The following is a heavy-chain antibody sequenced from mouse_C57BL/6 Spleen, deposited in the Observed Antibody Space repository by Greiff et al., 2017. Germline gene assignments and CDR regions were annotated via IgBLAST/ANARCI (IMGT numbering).Heavy chain of an antibody. CDR3: ARQDPVVTTGSAY. D-gene: IGHD2-2*01. CDR1: GFTFSSYG. CDR2: IRSGGSYT. Sequence: EVPGVESGGDLVKPGGSLKLSCAASGFTFSSYGMSWVRQTPDKRLEWVATIRSGGSYTYYPDSVKGRFTISRDNAKNTLYLQMSSLKSEDTAMYYCARQDPVVTTGSAYWGQGTLVTVSA. V-gene: IGHV5-6*01. J-gene: IGHJ3*01.